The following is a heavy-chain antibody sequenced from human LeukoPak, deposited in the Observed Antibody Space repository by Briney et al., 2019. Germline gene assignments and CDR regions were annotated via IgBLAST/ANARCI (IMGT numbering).Heavy chain of an antibody. V-gene: IGHV1-2*04. CDR1: GYTFTGYY. D-gene: IGHD3-3*01. CDR2: INPNSGGT. Sequence: ASVKVSCKASGYTFTGYYMHWVRQAPGQGLEWMGWINPNSGGTNYAQKFQGWVTMTRDTSISTAYMELSRLRSDDTAVYYCARGRRITIFGVVMRNWFDPWGQGTLVTVSS. CDR3: ARGRRITIFGVVMRNWFDP. J-gene: IGHJ5*02.